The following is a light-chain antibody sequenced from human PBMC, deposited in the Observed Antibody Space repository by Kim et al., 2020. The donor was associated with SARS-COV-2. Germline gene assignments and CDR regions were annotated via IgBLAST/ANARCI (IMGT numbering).Light chain of an antibody. V-gene: IGKV1-6*01. CDR2: TAS. Sequence: AIQMTQSPSSLSASVGDRVTITCRASQGIRNDLGWYQQKPGEAPKLLIYTASSLQSGVPLRFSGGGSGTDFTLTISSLQPEDFATYYCLQDYSYPLTFGQGTKLE. CDR3: LQDYSYPLT. CDR1: QGIRND. J-gene: IGKJ2*01.